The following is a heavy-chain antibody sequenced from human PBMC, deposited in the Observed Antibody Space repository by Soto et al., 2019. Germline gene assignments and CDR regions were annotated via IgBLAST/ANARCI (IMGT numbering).Heavy chain of an antibody. J-gene: IGHJ6*02. Sequence: QVQLVQSGAEVKKPGSSVRVSCKASGTIFSSYTISWVRQAPGQGLEWMGRIIPILGETNSAQKFQGRVDLTADKSTNTAYMELKSLRLEDTALYYCARGLGGRMDDWGQGTPVTVS. V-gene: IGHV1-69*08. D-gene: IGHD3-16*01. CDR2: IIPILGET. CDR3: ARGLGGRMDD. CDR1: GTIFSSYT.